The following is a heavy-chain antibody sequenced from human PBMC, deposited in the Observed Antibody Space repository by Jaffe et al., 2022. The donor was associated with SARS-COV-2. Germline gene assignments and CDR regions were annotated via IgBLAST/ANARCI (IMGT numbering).Heavy chain of an antibody. CDR3: AAAAGSGSYSSYYFDY. D-gene: IGHD3-10*01. CDR1: GFTFTSSA. CDR2: IVVGSGNT. Sequence: QMQLVQSGPEVKKPGTSVKVSCKASGFTFTSSAVQWVRQARGQRLEWIGWIVVGSGNTNYAQKFQERVTITRDMSTSTAYMELSSLRSEDTAVYYCAAAAGSGSYSSYYFDYWGQGTLVTVSS. J-gene: IGHJ4*02. V-gene: IGHV1-58*01.